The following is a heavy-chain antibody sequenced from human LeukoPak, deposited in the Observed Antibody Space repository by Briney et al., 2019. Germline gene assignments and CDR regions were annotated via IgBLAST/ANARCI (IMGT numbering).Heavy chain of an antibody. CDR2: IRSDGSSN. CDR3: ARDSSTNSINNWFDP. J-gene: IGHJ5*02. D-gene: IGHD2/OR15-2a*01. Sequence: GGSLRLSCAASGFTFSSHGMHWVRQAPGKGLEWVTFIRSDGSSNYYGDSVKGRFTLSRDNFKNTLSLQMNSLRAEDTAVYYCARDSSTNSINNWFDPWGQGTLVTVSS. CDR1: GFTFSSHG. V-gene: IGHV3-30*02.